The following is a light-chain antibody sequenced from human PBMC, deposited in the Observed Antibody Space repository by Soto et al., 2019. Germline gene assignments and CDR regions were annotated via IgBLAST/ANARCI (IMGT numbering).Light chain of an antibody. J-gene: IGLJ2*01. CDR3: QAWVTGIGV. Sequence: QPVLTQSPSASASLGASVKLTCTLSSGHSRNAIAWHQQQPEKGPRYLMKINSDGSHIKGDEIPDRFSGSSSGAERYLTLSSLQSEDEADYYCQAWVTGIGVFGGGTKLTVL. CDR1: SGHSRNA. CDR2: INSDGSH. V-gene: IGLV4-69*01.